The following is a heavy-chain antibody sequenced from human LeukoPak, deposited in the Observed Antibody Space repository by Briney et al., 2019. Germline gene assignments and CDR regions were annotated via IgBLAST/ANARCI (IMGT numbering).Heavy chain of an antibody. CDR1: GFTFSSYS. CDR2: ISSSSSYI. CDR3: AKGSCGFDCYSDY. Sequence: GGSLRLSCAASGFTFSSYSMNWVRQAPGKGLEWVSSISSSSSYIYYADSVKGRFTISGDNSNDTLYLQMNSLRSEDTAVYYCAKGSCGFDCYSDYWGQGTLVTVSS. J-gene: IGHJ4*02. V-gene: IGHV3-21*01. D-gene: IGHD2-21*02.